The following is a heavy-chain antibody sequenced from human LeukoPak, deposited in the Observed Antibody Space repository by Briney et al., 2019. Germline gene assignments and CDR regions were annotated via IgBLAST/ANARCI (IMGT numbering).Heavy chain of an antibody. CDR3: ASQYYDFWSGYESAYYFDY. D-gene: IGHD3-3*01. V-gene: IGHV4-39*01. J-gene: IGHJ4*02. CDR1: GGSISSSIYY. Sequence: SETLSLTCTVSGGSISSSIYYWGWIRQPPGKGLEWIGSIYYSGSTYYNPSLKSRVTISVDTSKNQFSLKLSSVTAADTAVYYCASQYYDFWSGYESAYYFDYWGQGTLVTVSS. CDR2: IYYSGST.